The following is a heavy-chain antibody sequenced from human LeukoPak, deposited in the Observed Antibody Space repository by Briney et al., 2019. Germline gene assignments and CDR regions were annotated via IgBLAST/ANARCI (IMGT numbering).Heavy chain of an antibody. J-gene: IGHJ3*02. V-gene: IGHV3-7*01. CDR2: IKQDGSEK. Sequence: GGSLRLSCAASGFTFSSYWMSWVRQAQGKGLEWVANIKQDGSEKYYVDSVKGRFTISRDNAKNSLYLQMNSLRAEDTAVYYCARAHSTLPHYAFDIWGLRTMVTVSS. CDR3: ARAHSTLPHYAFDI. CDR1: GFTFSSYW. D-gene: IGHD1-14*01.